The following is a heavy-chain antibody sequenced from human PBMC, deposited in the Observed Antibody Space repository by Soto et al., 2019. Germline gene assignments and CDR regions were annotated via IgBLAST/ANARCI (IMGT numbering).Heavy chain of an antibody. CDR2: ISGSGGST. J-gene: IGHJ4*02. CDR3: AKDGVLWSGEPYDY. V-gene: IGHV3-23*01. CDR1: GFTFSSYA. Sequence: QSGWSLRLSCAASGFTFSSYAMSWVRHAPGKGLEWVSAISGSGGSTYYADSVKGRFTISRDNSKNTLYLQMNSLRAEDTAVYYCAKDGVLWSGEPYDYRGQARLVPSSS. D-gene: IGHD3-10*01.